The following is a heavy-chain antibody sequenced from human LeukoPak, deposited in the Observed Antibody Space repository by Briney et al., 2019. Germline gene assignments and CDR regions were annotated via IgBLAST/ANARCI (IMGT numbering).Heavy chain of an antibody. CDR3: ARTPSVLRGFDY. CDR2: ISYDGSNK. Sequence: GGSLRFSCAASGFTFSSYAMHWVRQAPGKGLEWVAVISYDGSNKYYADSVKGRFTISRDNSKNTLYLQMNSLRAEDTAVYYCARTPSVLRGFDYWGQGTLVTVSS. J-gene: IGHJ4*02. CDR1: GFTFSSYA. D-gene: IGHD2-15*01. V-gene: IGHV3-30-3*01.